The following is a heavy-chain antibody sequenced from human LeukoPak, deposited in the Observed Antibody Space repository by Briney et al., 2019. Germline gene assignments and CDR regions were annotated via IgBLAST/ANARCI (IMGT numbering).Heavy chain of an antibody. CDR1: GGTFSNYA. CDR3: ARGRWLQLYYMDV. Sequence: SVKVSCKASGGTFSNYAISWVRQAPGQGLEWMGGSIPIFGATKYAQKFQGRVTIATDESTNTAYMELSGLRSEDTAVYYCARGRWLQLYYMDVWGKGTTVTVSS. D-gene: IGHD5-24*01. V-gene: IGHV1-69*05. CDR2: SIPIFGAT. J-gene: IGHJ6*03.